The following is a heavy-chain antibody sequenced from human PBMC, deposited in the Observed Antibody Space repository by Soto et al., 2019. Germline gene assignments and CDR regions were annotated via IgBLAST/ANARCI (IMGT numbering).Heavy chain of an antibody. D-gene: IGHD2-2*01. CDR2: IKQDGSEK. J-gene: IGHJ4*02. Sequence: GGSLRLSCAASGFTFSTYWMSWFRQAPGKGLEWVANIKQDGSEKYYVDSVKGRFTISRDNTKKSLYLQMNSLRAEDTAVYYCASRYLEYCNSASCSAPYDYWGQGTLVTVSS. CDR3: ASRYLEYCNSASCSAPYDY. CDR1: GFTFSTYW. V-gene: IGHV3-7*05.